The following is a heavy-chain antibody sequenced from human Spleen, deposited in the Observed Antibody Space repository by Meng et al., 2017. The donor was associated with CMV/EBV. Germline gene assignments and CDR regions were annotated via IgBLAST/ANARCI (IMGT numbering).Heavy chain of an antibody. CDR3: AKHNYDNSYDY. CDR2: LWHDGETN. D-gene: IGHD1-1*01. CDR1: GFNLNDYG. V-gene: IGHV3-30*02. Sequence: GGSLRLSCAASGFNLNDYGMHWVRQAPGKGLQWVAVLWHDGETNYQEDSVKGRFTISRDNSKNTVYLQMNSLRGEDTAVYYCAKHNYDNSYDYWGQVALVTVSS. J-gene: IGHJ4*02.